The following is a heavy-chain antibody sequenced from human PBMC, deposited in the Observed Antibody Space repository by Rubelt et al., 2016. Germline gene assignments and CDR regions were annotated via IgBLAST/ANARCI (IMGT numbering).Heavy chain of an antibody. CDR3: SRHGNPYSYGHGSF. D-gene: IGHD5-18*01. Sequence: QLQLQESGPGLVRPSQTLSLICAVSGVSVSTSGYYWSWIRQQPGKGLEWIGYIYHTGSTKFNPSLGSRISMSVDTLKNELSCKVTFVTASDTVILSCSRHGNPYSYGHGSFWGQGTRFTVSS. CDR1: GVSVSTSGYY. V-gene: IGHV4-31*11. J-gene: IGHJ4*02. CDR2: IYHTGST.